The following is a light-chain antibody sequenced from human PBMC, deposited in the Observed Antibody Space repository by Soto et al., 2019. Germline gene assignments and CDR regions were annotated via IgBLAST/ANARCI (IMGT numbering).Light chain of an antibody. J-gene: IGKJ4*01. Sequence: DIQMTQSPSSLSASVGDTVTITCQASQDISNYLNWYQQKPGKAPKLLIYDASNLETGVPSRFSGSGSGTDFTFTISSLQPEDIATYYCQQYDNLLRTVGGGTKVDIK. V-gene: IGKV1-33*01. CDR2: DAS. CDR1: QDISNY. CDR3: QQYDNLLRT.